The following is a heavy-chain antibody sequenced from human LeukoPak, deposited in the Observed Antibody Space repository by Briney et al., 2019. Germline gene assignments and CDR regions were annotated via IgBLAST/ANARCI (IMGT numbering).Heavy chain of an antibody. Sequence: GGPLRLSCAASGFPFSDYYMRWIPQAPGEGRVGVSYISSCGSNIYYADSVKGRFTISRDNAKNSLYLQMISLRAEDTAVYYCGRAQDYGSGSYLTLIDYWGQGTLVTVSS. D-gene: IGHD3-10*01. CDR1: GFPFSDYY. V-gene: IGHV3-11*01. J-gene: IGHJ4*02. CDR3: GRAQDYGSGSYLTLIDY. CDR2: ISSCGSNI.